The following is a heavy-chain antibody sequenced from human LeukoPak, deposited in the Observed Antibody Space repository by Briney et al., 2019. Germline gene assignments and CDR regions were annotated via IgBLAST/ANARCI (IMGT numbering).Heavy chain of an antibody. J-gene: IGHJ4*02. CDR3: ARGYYYDSSGYRPPFDY. CDR2: IYYSGST. D-gene: IGHD3-22*01. Sequence: PSETLSLTCTVSGGSISSSSYYWGWIRQPPGKGLEWIGSIYYSGSTYYNPSLKSRVTISVDTSKNQFSLKLSSVTAADTAVYYCARGYYYDSSGYRPPFDYWGQGTLVTVSS. CDR1: GGSISSSSYY. V-gene: IGHV4-39*07.